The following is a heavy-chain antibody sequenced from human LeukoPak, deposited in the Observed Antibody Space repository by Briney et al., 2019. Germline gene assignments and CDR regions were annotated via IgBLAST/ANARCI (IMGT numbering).Heavy chain of an antibody. CDR2: ISSTSRYI. J-gene: IGHJ4*02. Sequence: PGGSLRLSCVASGFTFSSYSMNWARQAPGQGLEWVSCISSTSRYIYYADSVKGRFTISRDNAKHSVYLQMNSLRAEDTAVYYCTRALAPDDFSPGYWGQGTLVTVSS. CDR3: TRALAPDDFSPGY. V-gene: IGHV3-21*01. CDR1: GFTFSSYS. D-gene: IGHD3/OR15-3a*01.